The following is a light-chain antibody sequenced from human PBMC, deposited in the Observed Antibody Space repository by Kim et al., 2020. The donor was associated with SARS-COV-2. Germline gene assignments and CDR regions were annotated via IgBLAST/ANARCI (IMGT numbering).Light chain of an antibody. CDR3: QQYDSSRALT. V-gene: IGKV3-20*01. J-gene: IGKJ4*01. CDR2: RAS. Sequence: EIVLTKSPGTLSLSPGERATLSCRASQSVSSSNLAWYQQKTGQAPRLLMYRASSRATGIPDRFSGTGSGTDFTLTISRLEPEDFAVYYCQQYDSSRALTFGGGTKLEI. CDR1: QSVSSSN.